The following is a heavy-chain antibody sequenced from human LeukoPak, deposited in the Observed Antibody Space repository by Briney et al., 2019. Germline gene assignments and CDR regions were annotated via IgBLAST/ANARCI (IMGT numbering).Heavy chain of an antibody. CDR2: MYYSGST. Sequence: PSETLFLTCTVSGGSISSGDYYWSWIRQPPGKGLEWIAYMYYSGSTYYNPSLKSRVTMSADTSKNQLSLKLSSVTAADTAVYCARPYYYDSRIDPWGQGILVTVSS. CDR3: ARPYYYDSRIDP. D-gene: IGHD3-22*01. CDR1: GGSISSGDYY. J-gene: IGHJ5*02. V-gene: IGHV4-30-4*01.